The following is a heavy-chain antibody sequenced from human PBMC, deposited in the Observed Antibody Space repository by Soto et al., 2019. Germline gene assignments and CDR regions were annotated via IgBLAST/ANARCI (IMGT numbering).Heavy chain of an antibody. CDR2: ISSSSSYI. J-gene: IGHJ6*02. CDR1: VFTFISYS. V-gene: IGHV3-21*01. CDR3: ARDRIVVVQDDRYGIDV. D-gene: IGHD2-2*01. Sequence: VVSRILACSSSVFTFISYSINWVRQAAVNWLEWVSSISSSSSYIYYADSVKGRFTISIDNAKNSLYLQMNSLRAEDTAVYYCARDRIVVVQDDRYGIDVWGQGTPVTVSS.